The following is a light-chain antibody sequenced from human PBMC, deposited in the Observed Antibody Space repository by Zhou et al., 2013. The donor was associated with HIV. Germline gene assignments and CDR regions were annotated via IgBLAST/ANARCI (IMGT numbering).Light chain of an antibody. Sequence: EIVMTQSPATLSVSPGERATLSCRASQSVTSELAWYQQKPGQAPRLLIYGASSRATGIPDRFSGSGSGTDFTLTISSLEPEDFALYYCQQRYNWPPITFGQGTRLEIK. J-gene: IGKJ5*01. CDR2: GAS. CDR1: QSVTSE. V-gene: IGKV3D-15*01. CDR3: QQRYNWPPIT.